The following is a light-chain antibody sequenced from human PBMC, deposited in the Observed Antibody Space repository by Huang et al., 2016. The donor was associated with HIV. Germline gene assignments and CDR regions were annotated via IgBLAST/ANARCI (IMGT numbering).Light chain of an antibody. J-gene: IGKJ4*01. CDR2: YAS. CDR3: QHYDNLPLT. CDR1: QDISNY. Sequence: DIQMTQSPSSLSASVGDRVTITCQASQDISNYLNWYQQKPGTAPKLLIYYASNLETGVPSRFSGSGSGADFTFTISSLQPEDIATYYCQHYDNLPLTFGGGTKVEIK. V-gene: IGKV1-33*01.